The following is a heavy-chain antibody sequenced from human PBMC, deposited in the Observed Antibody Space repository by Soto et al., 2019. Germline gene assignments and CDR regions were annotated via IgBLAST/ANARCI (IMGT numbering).Heavy chain of an antibody. D-gene: IGHD4-4*01. V-gene: IGHV3-66*01. Sequence: GGSLRLSCAASGFTVSSNYMSWVRQAPGKGLEWVSVIYIGGATYYADSVKGRFTISRDDSKNTLFLHMNSLRAEDTAVYYCARDLNRGALYTFDIRRQAILVSVSS. CDR3: ARDLNRGALYTFDI. CDR2: IYIGGAT. CDR1: GFTVSSNY. J-gene: IGHJ3*02.